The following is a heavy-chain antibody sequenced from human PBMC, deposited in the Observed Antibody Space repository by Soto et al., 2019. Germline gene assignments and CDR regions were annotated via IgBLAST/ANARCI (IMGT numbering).Heavy chain of an antibody. V-gene: IGHV3-15*07. CDR3: KVGGYEFSFWHYYGMDV. D-gene: IGHD5-12*01. J-gene: IGHJ6*02. Sequence: PGGSLRLSCAASGFTFSNAWMNWVRQAPGKGLEWVGRIKSKTDGGTTDYAAPVKGRFTISRDDSKNTLYLQMNSLKTEDTAVYYCKVGGYEFSFWHYYGMDVWGQGTTVTVSS. CDR2: IKSKTDGGTT. CDR1: GFTFSNAW.